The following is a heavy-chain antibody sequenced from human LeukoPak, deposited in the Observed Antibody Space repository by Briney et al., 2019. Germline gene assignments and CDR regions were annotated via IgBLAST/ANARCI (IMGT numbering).Heavy chain of an antibody. CDR1: GGFLSSYY. D-gene: IGHD3-3*01. V-gene: IGHV4-59*01. Sequence: PSETLSLTCTVSGGFLSSYYWSWIRQPPAKGLEGIGYMYYSGSTNYNPSLMSRVTISVDTSKNQISLKLSSVTAADTAVYYCARGGYDFWSGLSTTNWFDPWGQGTLVTVSS. J-gene: IGHJ5*02. CDR2: MYYSGST. CDR3: ARGGYDFWSGLSTTNWFDP.